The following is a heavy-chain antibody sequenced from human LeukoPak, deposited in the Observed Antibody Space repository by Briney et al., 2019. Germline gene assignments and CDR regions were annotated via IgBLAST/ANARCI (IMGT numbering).Heavy chain of an antibody. CDR2: INHSGTT. CDR3: ASRHVAGGDY. J-gene: IGHJ4*02. Sequence: PSETLSLTCAVYGGSFSGYYWSWIRQPPGKGLEWFGEINHSGTTNYNPSLKSRVTISVDTSKNQFSLKLSSVTAADTAVYHCASRHVAGGDYWGQGTLVTVSS. D-gene: IGHD6-19*01. CDR1: GGSFSGYY. V-gene: IGHV4-34*01.